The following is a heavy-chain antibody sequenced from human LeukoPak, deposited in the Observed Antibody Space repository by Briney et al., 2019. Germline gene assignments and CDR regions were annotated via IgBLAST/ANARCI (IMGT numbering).Heavy chain of an antibody. CDR2: ISGSGYTT. CDR3: AKEVGSGWSEYNWFDP. CDR1: GFTFSSCG. J-gene: IGHJ5*02. V-gene: IGHV3-23*01. D-gene: IGHD6-19*01. Sequence: GGSLRLSCAASGFTFSSCGMSWVRQAPGKALEWVSGISGSGYTTYYADSVKGRFTISRDNSKNTLYLQMNSLRAEDTAVYYCAKEVGSGWSEYNWFDPWGQGTLVTVSS.